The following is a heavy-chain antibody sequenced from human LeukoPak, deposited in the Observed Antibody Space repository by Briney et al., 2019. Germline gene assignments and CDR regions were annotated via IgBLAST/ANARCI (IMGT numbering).Heavy chain of an antibody. V-gene: IGHV3-30*02. CDR3: AKPLPAYSSGWYLDY. CDR2: IRYDGSNK. D-gene: IGHD6-19*01. CDR1: GSTFSSYG. Sequence: PGGSLRLSCAASGSTFSSYGMHWVRQAPGKGLEWVAFIRYDGSNKYYADSVKGRFTISRDNSKNTLYLQMNSLRAEDTAVYYCAKPLPAYSSGWYLDYWGQGTLVAVSS. J-gene: IGHJ4*02.